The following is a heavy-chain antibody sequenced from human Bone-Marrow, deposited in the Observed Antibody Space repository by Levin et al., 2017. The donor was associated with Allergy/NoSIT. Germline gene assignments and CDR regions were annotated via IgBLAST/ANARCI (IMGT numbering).Heavy chain of an antibody. CDR3: AARAARPRGGWFDP. Sequence: PGGSLRLSCKASGYTFTSYGISWVRQAPGQGLEWMGWISAYNGNTNYAQKLQGRVTMTTDTSTSTAYMELRSLRSDDTAVYYCAARAARPRGGWFDPWGQGTLVTVSS. D-gene: IGHD6-6*01. CDR2: ISAYNGNT. V-gene: IGHV1-18*01. J-gene: IGHJ5*02. CDR1: GYTFTSYG.